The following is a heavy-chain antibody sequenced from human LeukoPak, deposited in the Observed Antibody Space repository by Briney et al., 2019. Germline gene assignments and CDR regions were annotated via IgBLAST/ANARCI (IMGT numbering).Heavy chain of an antibody. D-gene: IGHD6-13*01. CDR1: GFTFSNAW. CDR3: TTHFLFTSSSWYVHYYYYMDV. Sequence: GSLRLSCAASGFTFSNAWMSWVRQAPGKGLEWVGRIKSKTDGGTTDYAAPVKGRFTISRDDSKNTLYLQMNSLKTEDTAVYYCTTHFLFTSSSWYVHYYYYMDVWGKGTTVTISS. J-gene: IGHJ6*03. CDR2: IKSKTDGGTT. V-gene: IGHV3-15*01.